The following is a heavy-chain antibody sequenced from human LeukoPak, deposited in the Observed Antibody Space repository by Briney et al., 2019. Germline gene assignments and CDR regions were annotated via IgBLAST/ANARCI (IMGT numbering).Heavy chain of an antibody. J-gene: IGHJ4*02. CDR3: AKGYYYDSSGYPAIFDY. D-gene: IGHD3-22*01. CDR2: ISGSGGST. V-gene: IGHV3-23*01. Sequence: GGSLRLSCAASGFTFSSYAMSWVRQAPGKGLEWVSAISGSGGSTYYADSVKGRFTISRDNSKNTLYLQMNSLRADDTAVYYCAKGYYYDSSGYPAIFDYWGQGTLVTVSS. CDR1: GFTFSSYA.